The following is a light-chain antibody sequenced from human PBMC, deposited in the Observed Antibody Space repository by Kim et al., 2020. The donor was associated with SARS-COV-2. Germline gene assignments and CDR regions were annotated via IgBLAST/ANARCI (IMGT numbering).Light chain of an antibody. V-gene: IGLV7-46*01. CDR1: HGAVTSGHF. Sequence: PRGTVTLTFGSSHGAVTSGHFPYWFQQKPGQAPRTLIYDVTNKHSWTPARFSGSLLGDKAALTLSGAQPEDEAEYYCLLFFDGVRVFGGGTQLTVL. CDR3: LLFFDGVRV. CDR2: DVT. J-gene: IGLJ2*01.